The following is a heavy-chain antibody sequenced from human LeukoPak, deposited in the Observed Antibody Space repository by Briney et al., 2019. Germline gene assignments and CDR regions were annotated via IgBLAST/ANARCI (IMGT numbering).Heavy chain of an antibody. D-gene: IGHD2-2*01. CDR3: ARSWRDIVVLPPATYRFDP. CDR2: ISGRGYST. V-gene: IGHV3-23*01. Sequence: PGGSLRLSCAASGFTFSNYAMNWVRRAPGKGLEWVSNISGRGYSTYYAYSVKGRFTISRDNAKNSLYLQMNSLRDEDTAVYYCARSWRDIVVLPPATYRFDPWGQGTLITVSS. J-gene: IGHJ5*02. CDR1: GFTFSNYA.